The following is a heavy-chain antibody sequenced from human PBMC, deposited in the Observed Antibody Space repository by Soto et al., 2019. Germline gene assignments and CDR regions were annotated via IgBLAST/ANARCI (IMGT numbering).Heavy chain of an antibody. V-gene: IGHV3-21*01. CDR2: ISSSSSYI. Sequence: GGSLRLSCAASGFTFSSYSMNWVRQAPGKGLEWVSSISSSSSYIYYADSVKGRFTISRDNAKNSLYLQMNSLRAEDTAVYYCARGTPNTAMVDYWGQGTLVTVSS. J-gene: IGHJ4*02. CDR3: ARGTPNTAMVDY. CDR1: GFTFSSYS. D-gene: IGHD5-18*01.